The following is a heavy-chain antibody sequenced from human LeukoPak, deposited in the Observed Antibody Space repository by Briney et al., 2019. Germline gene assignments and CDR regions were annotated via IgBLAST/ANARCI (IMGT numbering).Heavy chain of an antibody. V-gene: IGHV1-3*01. D-gene: IGHD3-16*01. CDR2: INAGNGNT. Sequence: ASVKVSCKASGHTFTSYAMHWVRQAPGQRLEWMGWINAGNGNTKYSQKFQGRVTITRDTSASTAYMELSSLRSEDTAVYYCARDYYDYVWGSWVPTGAYGYWGQGTLVTVSS. CDR3: ARDYYDYVWGSWVPTGAYGY. CDR1: GHTFTSYA. J-gene: IGHJ4*02.